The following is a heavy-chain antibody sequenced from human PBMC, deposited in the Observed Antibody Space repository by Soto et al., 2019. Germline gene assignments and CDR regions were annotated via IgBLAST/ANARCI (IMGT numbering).Heavy chain of an antibody. CDR2: ISAHNGNT. V-gene: IGHV1-18*01. CDR3: ARGRYGEY. Sequence: QVHLVQSGAEVKKPGASVKVSCKGSGYAFTTYGITWVRQAPGQGLEWMGWISAHNGNTNYAQKLQGRVTVTRDTSTSTAYMELRSQRSDATAVYYCARGRYGEYWGQGALVTVSS. J-gene: IGHJ4*02. D-gene: IGHD3-10*01. CDR1: GYAFTTYG.